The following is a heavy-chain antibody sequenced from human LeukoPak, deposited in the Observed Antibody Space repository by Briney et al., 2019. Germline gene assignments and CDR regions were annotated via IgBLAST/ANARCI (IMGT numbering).Heavy chain of an antibody. CDR1: GGSISSSSYY. J-gene: IGHJ4*02. CDR2: IYYSGST. Sequence: SETLSLTCTVSGGSISSSSYYWGWIRQPPGKGLEWIGSIYYSGSTYYNPSLKSRVTISVDTSKNQFSLKLTSVTAADTATYFCARTRSFSATAPFDYWGQGTVVTVSS. CDR3: ARTRSFSATAPFDY. V-gene: IGHV4-39*01. D-gene: IGHD2-21*02.